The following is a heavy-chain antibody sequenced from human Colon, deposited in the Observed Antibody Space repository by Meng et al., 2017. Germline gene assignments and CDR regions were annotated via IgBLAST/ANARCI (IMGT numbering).Heavy chain of an antibody. D-gene: IGHD2-21*01. CDR2: VTYDGTKQ. CDR1: GFNFRELG. CDR3: AKEWSSSYAYYDA. V-gene: IGHV3-30*04. Sequence: VTLVQSGGGVVQPGTSMRLSCSASGFNFRELGLHWVRQAPGKGLEWVAAVTYDGTKQYYADSVKGRFIISRDNSDNTLYLQMGSLKPDDTAIYYCAKEWSSSYAYYDAWGQGTLVTVSS. J-gene: IGHJ5*01.